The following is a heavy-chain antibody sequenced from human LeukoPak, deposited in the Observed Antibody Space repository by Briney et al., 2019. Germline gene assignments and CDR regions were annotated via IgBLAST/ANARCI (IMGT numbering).Heavy chain of an antibody. Sequence: SETLSLTCTVSGGSISSGYWSWIRQPPGKGLEWIGYIDYSGTTNSNPSLRSRVAISVDTSKSQFSLNLSSVTAADTAVYYCARLLRSTTTSALWYLDLWGRGILVTVSS. CDR3: ARLLRSTTTSALWYLDL. CDR2: IDYSGTT. CDR1: GGSISSGY. V-gene: IGHV4-59*08. J-gene: IGHJ2*01. D-gene: IGHD4-17*01.